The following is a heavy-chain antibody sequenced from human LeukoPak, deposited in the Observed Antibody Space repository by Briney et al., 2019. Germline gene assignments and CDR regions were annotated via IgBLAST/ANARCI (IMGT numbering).Heavy chain of an antibody. CDR3: ARVAAAAGFFDY. CDR1: GYTFTGYY. CDR2: INPNSGGT. D-gene: IGHD6-13*01. V-gene: IGHV1-2*02. Sequence: ASVKVSCKASGYTFTGYYMHWVRQAPGQGLEWMGWINPNSGGTNYAQKFQGRVTMTRGTSISTAYMELSRLRSDDTAVYYCARVAAAAGFFDYWGQGTLVTVSS. J-gene: IGHJ4*02.